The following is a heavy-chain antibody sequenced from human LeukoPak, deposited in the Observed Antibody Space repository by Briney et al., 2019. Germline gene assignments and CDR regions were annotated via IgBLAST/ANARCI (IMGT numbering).Heavy chain of an antibody. V-gene: IGHV3-66*01. CDR2: IYRGGST. Sequence: PWGSLILSCPATGLTISNNFMGWFRQASGKGMETISLIYRGGSTYYADTEKGRFSISRDNSKKAVNLQMNSLRVEDTDVYYCAREIDYYGSGRHGYLDHWGQGTLVTVSS. CDR3: AREIDYYGSGRHGYLDH. J-gene: IGHJ4*02. D-gene: IGHD3-10*01. CDR1: GLTISNNF.